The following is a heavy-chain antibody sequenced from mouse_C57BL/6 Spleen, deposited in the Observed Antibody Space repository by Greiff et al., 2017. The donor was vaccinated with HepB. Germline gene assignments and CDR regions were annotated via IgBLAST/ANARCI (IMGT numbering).Heavy chain of an antibody. V-gene: IGHV1-26*01. Sequence: EVQLQQSGPELVKPGASVKISCKASGYTFTDYYMNWVKQSHGKSLEWIGDINPNNGGTSYNQKFKGKATLTVDKSSSTAYMELRSLTSEDSAVYDCARVSGSSPRYFDYWGQGTTLTVSS. D-gene: IGHD1-1*01. CDR2: INPNNGGT. J-gene: IGHJ2*01. CDR1: GYTFTDYY. CDR3: ARVSGSSPRYFDY.